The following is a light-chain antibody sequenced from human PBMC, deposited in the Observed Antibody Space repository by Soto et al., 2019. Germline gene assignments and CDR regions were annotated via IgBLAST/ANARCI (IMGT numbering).Light chain of an antibody. Sequence: EIVMTQSPATLSVSPGERATLSCRASQSVSSNLAWYQQKPGQAPRLLIYGASTRATGIPARFSGSGSVTEFTLTISSLQSEDFAVYDCQQYNNWPPGTFGQGTKVEIK. V-gene: IGKV3-15*01. CDR2: GAS. CDR1: QSVSSN. CDR3: QQYNNWPPGT. J-gene: IGKJ1*01.